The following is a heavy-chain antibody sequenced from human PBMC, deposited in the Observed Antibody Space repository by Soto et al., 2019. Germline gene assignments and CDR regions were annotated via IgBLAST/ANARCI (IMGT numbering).Heavy chain of an antibody. CDR2: ISAYNGNT. CDR3: ASPEGLYGDYGMAFDI. J-gene: IGHJ3*02. V-gene: IGHV1-18*01. CDR1: GYTFTSYG. Sequence: ASVKVSCKASGYTFTSYGISWVRQAPGQGLEWMGWISAYNGNTNYAQKLQGRVTMTTDTSTSTAYMELRSLRSDDTAVYYCASPEGLYGDYGMAFDIWGQGTMVTVSS. D-gene: IGHD4-17*01.